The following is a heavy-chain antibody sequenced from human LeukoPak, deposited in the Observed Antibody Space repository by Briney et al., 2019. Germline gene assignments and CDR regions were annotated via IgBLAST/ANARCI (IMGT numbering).Heavy chain of an antibody. V-gene: IGHV4-31*03. D-gene: IGHD4-23*01. J-gene: IGHJ4*02. CDR3: ARHIPGNPYFDY. CDR2: IYYSGST. Sequence: PSETLSLTCTVSGGSISSGGYYWSWIRQHPGKGLEWIGYIYYSGSTYYNPSLKSRVTISVDTSKNQFSLKLSSVTAADMAVYYCARHIPGNPYFDYWGQGTLVTVSS. CDR1: GGSISSGGYY.